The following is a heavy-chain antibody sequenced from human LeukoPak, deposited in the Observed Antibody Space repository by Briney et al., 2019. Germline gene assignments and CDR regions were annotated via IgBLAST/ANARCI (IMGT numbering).Heavy chain of an antibody. CDR3: ARLYSSGLPSATDYYYYYGMDV. CDR1: GYTFSRYG. V-gene: IGHV1-18*01. D-gene: IGHD6-19*01. CDR2: ISPYNGNT. J-gene: IGHJ6*02. Sequence: ALVKVSCKASGYTFSRYGISWVRQAPGQGLEWMGWISPYNGNTNYAQKVQGRVTMTTDTSTSTAYLEVGSLRSDDTAVYYCARLYSSGLPSATDYYYYYGMDVWGQGTTVTVSS.